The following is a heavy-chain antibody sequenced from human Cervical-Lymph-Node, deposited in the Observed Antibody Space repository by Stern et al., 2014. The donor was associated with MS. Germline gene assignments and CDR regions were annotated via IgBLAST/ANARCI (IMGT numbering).Heavy chain of an antibody. Sequence: VQLVESGGGVVQPGRSLRLSCAASGFTFSSYGMHWVRQAPGKGLEWVALMSSDGSNKYYADSVKGRFTISRDNSKNTLYLQMDSLRTEDTAMYYCATPRTTIGGGTPFDYWGQGTLVTVSS. D-gene: IGHD1-26*01. CDR1: GFTFSSYG. CDR2: MSSDGSNK. CDR3: ATPRTTIGGGTPFDY. J-gene: IGHJ4*02. V-gene: IGHV3-30*03.